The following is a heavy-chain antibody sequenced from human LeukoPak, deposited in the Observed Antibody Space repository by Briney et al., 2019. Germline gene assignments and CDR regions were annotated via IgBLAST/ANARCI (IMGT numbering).Heavy chain of an antibody. V-gene: IGHV3-21*01. CDR1: GFTFSSYS. CDR2: ISSSSSYI. D-gene: IGHD5-18*01. J-gene: IGHJ4*02. Sequence: GRSLRLSCAASGFTFSSYSMNWVRQAPGKGLEWVSSISSSSSYIYYADSVKGRFTISRDNAKNSLYLQMNSLRAEDTAVYYCARGLRWIQLWPGDYWGQGTLVTVSS. CDR3: ARGLRWIQLWPGDY.